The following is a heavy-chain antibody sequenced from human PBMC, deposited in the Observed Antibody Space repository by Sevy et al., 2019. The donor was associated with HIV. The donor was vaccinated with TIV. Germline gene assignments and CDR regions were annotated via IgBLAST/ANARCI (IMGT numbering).Heavy chain of an antibody. V-gene: IGHV5-51*01. CDR1: GYTFTRYR. CDR3: AIDRGITMVRGAFDY. J-gene: IGHJ4*02. D-gene: IGHD3-10*01. CDR2: IYPGDSNT. Sequence: GESLKISCKGSGYTFTRYRIGWVRQMPGKGLEWMGIIYPGDSNTRYSPSFQGQVTISADKSISTAYLQWSSLKASDTAMYYCAIDRGITMVRGAFDYWGQGTLVTVSS.